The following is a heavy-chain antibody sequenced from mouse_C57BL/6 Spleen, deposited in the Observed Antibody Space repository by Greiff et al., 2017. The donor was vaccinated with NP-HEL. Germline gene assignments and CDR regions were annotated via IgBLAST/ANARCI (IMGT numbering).Heavy chain of an antibody. Sequence: QVQLQQPGAELVRPGSSVKLSCKASGYTFTSYWMDWVKQRPGQGLEWIGNIYPSDSETPYNQKFKDKATLTVDKSSSTAYMQLSSLTSEDSAVYYCARQLRPLYYFDYWGQGTTLTVSS. D-gene: IGHD3-2*02. CDR1: GYTFTSYW. V-gene: IGHV1-61*01. J-gene: IGHJ2*01. CDR2: IYPSDSET. CDR3: ARQLRPLYYFDY.